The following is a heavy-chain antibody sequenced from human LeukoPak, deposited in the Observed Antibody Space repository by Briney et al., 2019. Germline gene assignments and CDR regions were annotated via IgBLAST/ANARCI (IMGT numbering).Heavy chain of an antibody. CDR2: INPNSGGT. J-gene: IGHJ4*02. Sequence: ASVKVSCKASGYTSTGYYMHWVRQAPGQGLEWMGWINPNSGGTNYAQKFQGRVTMTRDTSISTAYMELSRLRSDDTAVYYCARVTGYSSGWYDYWGQGTLVTVSS. CDR1: GYTSTGYY. CDR3: ARVTGYSSGWYDY. V-gene: IGHV1-2*02. D-gene: IGHD6-19*01.